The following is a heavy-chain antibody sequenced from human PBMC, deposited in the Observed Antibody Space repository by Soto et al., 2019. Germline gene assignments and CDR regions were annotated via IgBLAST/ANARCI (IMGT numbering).Heavy chain of an antibody. CDR1: GYTSTDYF. D-gene: IGHD6-13*01. V-gene: IGHV1-2*02. Sequence: QVQLVQSGAEVKKPGATVKVSCKASGYTSTDYFIHWVRQVPGHGLEWMGWITPNSGGTNYAQQFQGRVTMTRDTSITTAYMELSSLRSDDTAVYYCARDETSAGTGFDPWGQGTLVTVSS. CDR3: ARDETSAGTGFDP. J-gene: IGHJ5*02. CDR2: ITPNSGGT.